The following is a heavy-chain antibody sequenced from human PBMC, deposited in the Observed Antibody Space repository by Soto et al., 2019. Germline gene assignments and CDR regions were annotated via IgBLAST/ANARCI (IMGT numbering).Heavy chain of an antibody. CDR3: ARGRREANWGIDY. CDR2: INHSGST. CDR1: GGSFSGYY. Sequence: SETLSLTCAVYGGSFSGYYWSWIRQPPGKGLEWIGEINHSGSTNYNPSLKSRVTISVDTSNNQFFLMLSCVTAADTAVYYCARGRREANWGIDYWGQGNLGTGFS. V-gene: IGHV4-34*01. J-gene: IGHJ4*02. D-gene: IGHD7-27*01.